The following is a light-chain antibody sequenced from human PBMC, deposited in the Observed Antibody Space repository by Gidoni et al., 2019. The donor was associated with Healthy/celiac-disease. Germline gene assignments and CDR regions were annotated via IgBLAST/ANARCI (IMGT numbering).Light chain of an antibody. J-gene: IGKJ3*01. CDR1: QSISSY. CDR3: QQSYSTPPT. CDR2: AAS. V-gene: IGKV1-39*01. Sequence: DGEMTQSPSSLSASVGDRGTITCRASQSISSYLNWYQQKPGKAPKLLLYAASSLQSGVPSRFSGSGSGTDFTLTISSLQPEDFATYYCQQSYSTPPTFXPXTKVDIK.